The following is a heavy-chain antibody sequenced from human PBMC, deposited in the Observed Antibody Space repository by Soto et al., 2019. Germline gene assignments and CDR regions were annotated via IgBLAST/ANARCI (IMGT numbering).Heavy chain of an antibody. CDR1: GGSITSGAYS. V-gene: IGHV4-61*08. CDR3: ARAYGGYADY. J-gene: IGHJ4*02. Sequence: PSETLSLTCAVSGGSITSGAYSWSWIRQPPGKGLEWIGYIYYSGSTNYNPSLKSRVTISVDTSKNQFALKLSSVTAADTAVYYCARAYGGYADYWGKGALVTVSS. D-gene: IGHD5-12*01. CDR2: IYYSGST.